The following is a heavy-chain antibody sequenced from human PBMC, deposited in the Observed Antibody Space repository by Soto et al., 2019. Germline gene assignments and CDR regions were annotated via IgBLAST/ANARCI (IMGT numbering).Heavy chain of an antibody. CDR3: ARDGGSREQWLVPVGYFDY. D-gene: IGHD6-19*01. V-gene: IGHV3-33*01. Sequence: GGSLRLSCAASGFTFSSYGMHWVRQAPGKGLEWVAVIWYDGSNKYYADSVKGRFTISRDNSKNTLYLQMNSLRAEDTAVYYCARDGGSREQWLVPVGYFDYWGQGTLVTVSS. J-gene: IGHJ4*02. CDR2: IWYDGSNK. CDR1: GFTFSSYG.